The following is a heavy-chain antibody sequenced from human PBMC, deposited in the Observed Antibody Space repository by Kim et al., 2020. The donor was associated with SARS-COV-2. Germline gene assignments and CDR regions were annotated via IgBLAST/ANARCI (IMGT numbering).Heavy chain of an antibody. J-gene: IGHJ4*02. CDR3: ARDNNDSLDY. Sequence: GGSLRLSCAASGFTFSSYGMHWVRQAPGKGLEWVAVISYDGSNKYYADSVKGRFTISRDNSKNTLYLQMNSLRAEDTAVYYCARDNNDSLDYWGQGTLVTVSS. D-gene: IGHD3-22*01. CDR1: GFTFSSYG. CDR2: ISYDGSNK. V-gene: IGHV3-33*05.